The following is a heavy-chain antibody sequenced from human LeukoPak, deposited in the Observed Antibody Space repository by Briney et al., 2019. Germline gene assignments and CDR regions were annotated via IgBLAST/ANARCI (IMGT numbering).Heavy chain of an antibody. D-gene: IGHD6-13*01. CDR1: GFTFDDYA. Sequence: PGGSLRLSCAASGFTFDDYAMHWVRQAPGKGLEWVSGITRNSGIIGYADSVRGRFTTSRDNAKNSLYLQMNSLRDEDTAFYYCAKAAYSSSWRDFDYWGQGTLVTVSS. CDR3: AKAAYSSSWRDFDY. CDR2: ITRNSGII. J-gene: IGHJ4*02. V-gene: IGHV3-9*01.